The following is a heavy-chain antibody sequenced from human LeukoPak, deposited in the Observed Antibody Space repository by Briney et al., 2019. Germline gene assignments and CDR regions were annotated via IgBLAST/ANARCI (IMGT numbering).Heavy chain of an antibody. CDR1: GGSFSDYY. CDR3: ARHGNIAVAVPYFDY. V-gene: IGHV4-34*01. D-gene: IGHD6-19*01. CDR2: INHSGRA. Sequence: PSETLSLTCVVYGGSFSDYYWTWIRQPPGKGLEWIGEINHSGRANYNPSLKSRVTVSLDTSKNQVSLKLSSVTAADTAVYYCARHGNIAVAVPYFDYWGQGTLVTVSS. J-gene: IGHJ4*02.